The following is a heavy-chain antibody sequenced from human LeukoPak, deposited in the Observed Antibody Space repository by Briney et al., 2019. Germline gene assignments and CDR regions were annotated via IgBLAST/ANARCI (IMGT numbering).Heavy chain of an antibody. D-gene: IGHD5-24*01. Sequence: SVKVSCKASERTFKIYGISWVRQAPGQGLEWMGGIIPTLGTSNYAQKLQGRVTISADKSTSTAYMELRRLRSEDTAVYYCARDNSVRDEAWWFNPWGQGTLVTVSS. CDR3: ARDNSVRDEAWWFNP. V-gene: IGHV1-69*10. CDR2: IIPTLGTS. CDR1: ERTFKIYG. J-gene: IGHJ5*02.